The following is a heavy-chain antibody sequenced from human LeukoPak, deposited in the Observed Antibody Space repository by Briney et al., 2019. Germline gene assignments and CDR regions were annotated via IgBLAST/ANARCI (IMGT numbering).Heavy chain of an antibody. V-gene: IGHV4-39*07. CDR2: IDYTGST. Sequence: PSETLSLTCAVSGGSISSAGYYWGCIRQPPGKGLEWIGTIDYTGSTYYNPSLKSRVTISKDTAKNQFSLKLSSVTAADTAVYYCARGFSHQRTPYDYWGQGTLVTVSS. CDR3: ARGFSHQRTPYDY. D-gene: IGHD2-2*01. J-gene: IGHJ4*02. CDR1: GGSISSAGYY.